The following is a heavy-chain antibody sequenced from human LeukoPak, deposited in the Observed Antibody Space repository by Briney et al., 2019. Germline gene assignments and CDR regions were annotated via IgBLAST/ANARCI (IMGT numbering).Heavy chain of an antibody. CDR2: ISSNGGST. D-gene: IGHD2-2*01. CDR3: AKATSHNWFDP. CDR1: GFTFSSYS. J-gene: IGHJ5*02. V-gene: IGHV3-64*01. Sequence: PGGSLRLSCAASGFTFSSYSMNWVRQAPGKGLEYVSAISSNGGSTYYANSVKGRFTISRDNSKSTLYQQMNSLRAEDTAVYYCAKATSHNWFDPWGQGTLVTVSS.